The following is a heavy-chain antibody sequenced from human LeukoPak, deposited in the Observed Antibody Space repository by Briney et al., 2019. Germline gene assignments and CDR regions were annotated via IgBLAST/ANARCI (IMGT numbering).Heavy chain of an antibody. J-gene: IGHJ5*02. CDR2: ISAYNGNT. CDR3: ARDASYIVVVPYDRSRFEP. CDR1: GYTFTSYG. D-gene: IGHD2-2*01. Sequence: GASVKVSCKASGYTFTSYGIRWVRQAPGQGLEWMGWISAYNGNTKYAQKLQGRVTMTTDTSTSTVYMEVRSLRSDDTAVYYCARDASYIVVVPYDRSRFEPGGQVTLVSVS. V-gene: IGHV1-18*01.